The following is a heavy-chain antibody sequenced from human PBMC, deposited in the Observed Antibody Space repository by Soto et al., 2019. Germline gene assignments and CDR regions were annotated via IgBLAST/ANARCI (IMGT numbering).Heavy chain of an antibody. CDR3: ARDGVSGTFRDWFDP. J-gene: IGHJ5*02. CDR2: INHSGST. V-gene: IGHV4-34*01. D-gene: IGHD3-10*01. CDR1: GGSFSGYY. Sequence: QVQLQQWGAGLLKPSETLSLTCAVYGGSFSGYYWSWIRQPPGKGLEWIGEINHSGSTNYNPSLKSRVTTSVDTSKNQFSLKLSSVTAADTAVYYCARDGVSGTFRDWFDPWGQGTLVTVSS.